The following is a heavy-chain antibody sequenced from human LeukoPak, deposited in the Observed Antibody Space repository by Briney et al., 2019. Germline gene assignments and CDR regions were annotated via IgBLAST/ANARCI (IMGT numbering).Heavy chain of an antibody. V-gene: IGHV4-59*01. Sequence: SETLSLTCTVSGGSISGSYWNWIRQPPGKGLEWIGYIYYSGSTNYNPSLKSRVTISVDTSKNQFSLKLSSVTAADTAVYYCASLSSGSYNWFDLWGRGTLVTVSS. CDR3: ASLSSGSYNWFDL. J-gene: IGHJ5*02. CDR2: IYYSGST. CDR1: GGSISGSY. D-gene: IGHD1-26*01.